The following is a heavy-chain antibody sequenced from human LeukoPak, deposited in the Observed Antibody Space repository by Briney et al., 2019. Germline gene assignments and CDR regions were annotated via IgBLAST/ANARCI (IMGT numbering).Heavy chain of an antibody. J-gene: IGHJ4*02. D-gene: IGHD1-26*01. CDR2: IIPIFGTA. Sequence: GASVKVSCKASGGTFSSYAISWVRQAPGQGLEWMGGIIPIFGTANYAQKFQGRVTITTDESTSTAYMELCSLRSEDTAVYYCARDEFVRVGATYVNYFDYWGQGTLVTVSS. CDR3: ARDEFVRVGATYVNYFDY. V-gene: IGHV1-69*05. CDR1: GGTFSSYA.